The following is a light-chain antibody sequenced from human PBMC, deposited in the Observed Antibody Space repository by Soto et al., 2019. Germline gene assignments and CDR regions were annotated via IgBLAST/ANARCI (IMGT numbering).Light chain of an antibody. CDR1: QSFRSN. J-gene: IGKJ5*01. CDR2: GAS. Sequence: EIVMTQSPATLSVSPGERATLSCRASQSFRSNIACYQQKPGQAPRLLIYGASTRVTGIPVRFSGSGSGTEFTLTISSLQSEDSAVYYCQQYNNWPGITFGQGTRL. CDR3: QQYNNWPGIT. V-gene: IGKV3-15*01.